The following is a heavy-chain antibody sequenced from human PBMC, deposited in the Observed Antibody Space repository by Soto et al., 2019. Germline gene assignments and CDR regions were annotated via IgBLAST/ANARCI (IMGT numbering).Heavy chain of an antibody. V-gene: IGHV1-69*06. J-gene: IGHJ3*02. CDR2: IIPIFGTA. CDR3: ARAVQIVLIPHCAFDI. CDR1: GGTFSSYA. Sequence: QVQLVQSGAEVKKPGSSVKVSCKASGGTFSSYAISWVRQAPGQGLEWMGGIIPIFGTANYAQKFKGRVTITADKSTSTAYMELSSLRSEDTAVYYCARAVQIVLIPHCAFDIWGQGTMVTVSS. D-gene: IGHD2-8*01.